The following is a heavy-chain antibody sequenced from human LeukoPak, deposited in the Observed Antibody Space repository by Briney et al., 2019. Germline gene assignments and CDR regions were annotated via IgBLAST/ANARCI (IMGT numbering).Heavy chain of an antibody. CDR1: RFTVSSNY. V-gene: IGHV3-66*01. Sequence: GGSLRLSCAASRFTVSSNYMSWVRQAPGKGLEWVSVIYSGGSTYYADSVKGRFTISRDNSKNTLYLQMNSLRAEDTAVYYCARATVTYDYWGQGTLVTVSS. D-gene: IGHD4-17*01. CDR3: ARATVTYDY. CDR2: IYSGGST. J-gene: IGHJ4*02.